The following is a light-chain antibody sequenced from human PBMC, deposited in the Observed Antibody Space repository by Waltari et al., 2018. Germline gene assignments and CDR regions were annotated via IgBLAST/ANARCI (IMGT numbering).Light chain of an antibody. CDR1: SNNVGYQG. CDR3: SAWDSSFSGWV. V-gene: IGLV10-54*04. CDR2: RDN. Sequence: QAGLTQPPSVSRDLRQTATLTCTGNSNNVGYQGAAWLQQRQGHPPKLLFYRDNNRPSGISERFSVYRSGNTASLTITGLQPEDEAAYYCSAWDSSFSGWVFGGGTKLTVL. J-gene: IGLJ3*02.